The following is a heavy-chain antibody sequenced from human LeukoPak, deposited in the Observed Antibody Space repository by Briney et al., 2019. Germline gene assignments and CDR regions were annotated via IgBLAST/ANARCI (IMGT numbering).Heavy chain of an antibody. D-gene: IGHD6-19*01. CDR2: INSDGSST. J-gene: IGHJ4*02. CDR3: ARVSGWYSYYFDY. V-gene: IGHV3-74*01. CDR1: GFTFSSYW. Sequence: GGSLRLSCAASGFTFSSYWMHWVRQAPGKGLVWVSRINSDGSSTSYADSVKGRFTISRDNAKNTLYLQMNSLRAEDTAVYYCARVSGWYSYYFDYWGQGTLVTVSS.